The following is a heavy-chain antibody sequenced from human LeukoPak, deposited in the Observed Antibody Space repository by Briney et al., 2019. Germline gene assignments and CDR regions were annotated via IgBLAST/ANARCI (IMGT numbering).Heavy chain of an antibody. V-gene: IGHV4-61*01. CDR2: IYYSGST. Sequence: SETLSLTCTVSGGSVSSGSYYWSWIRQPPGKGLEWIGYIYYSGSTNYNPSLKSRVTISVDTSKNQFSLKLSSVTAADTAVYYCARSPVKGGWYGALDFWGRGTMVTVSS. J-gene: IGHJ3*01. CDR1: GGSVSSGSYY. CDR3: ARSPVKGGWYGALDF. D-gene: IGHD6-19*01.